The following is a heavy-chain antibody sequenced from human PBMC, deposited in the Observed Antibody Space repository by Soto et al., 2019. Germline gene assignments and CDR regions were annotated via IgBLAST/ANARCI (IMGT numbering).Heavy chain of an antibody. D-gene: IGHD3-10*01. J-gene: IGHJ4*02. CDR1: GYSFTSLD. CDR2: MQPSTGRT. CDR3: ARGVSSGVDY. Sequence: QVQLVQSGAEVREPGASVKVSCKASGYSFTSLDINWVRQTVGQGLEWMGWMQPSTGRTGYAQKFQGRVTMTRDTSINTAYMELTTLTSDVTAFHYCARGVSSGVDYWGQGTLVTGSS. V-gene: IGHV1-8*01.